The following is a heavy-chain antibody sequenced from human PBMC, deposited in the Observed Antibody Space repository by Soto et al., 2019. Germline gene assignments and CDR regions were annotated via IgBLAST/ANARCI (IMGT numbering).Heavy chain of an antibody. Sequence: GGSLRLSCAASGFTFSSYAMSWVRQAPGKGLEWVSAISGSGGSTYYADSVKGRFTISRDNSKNTLYLQMYSLRAEDTAVYYCAKDLGSELGIMITFGGVTTFDYWGQGTLVTVSS. V-gene: IGHV3-23*01. J-gene: IGHJ4*02. CDR1: GFTFSSYA. CDR3: AKDLGSELGIMITFGGVTTFDY. D-gene: IGHD3-16*01. CDR2: ISGSGGST.